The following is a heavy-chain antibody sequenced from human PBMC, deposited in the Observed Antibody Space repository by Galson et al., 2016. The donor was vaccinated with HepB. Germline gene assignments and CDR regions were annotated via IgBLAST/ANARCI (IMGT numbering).Heavy chain of an antibody. J-gene: IGHJ5*02. CDR1: GFTFSSYE. CDR2: IWYDGTKK. D-gene: IGHD2-8*01. Sequence: SLRLSCAAFGFTFSSYEMNWVRQAPGKGLEWVAVIWYDGTKKYYADSVKGRFTISRDNSKNTLYLEMNSLRAEDTAVYYCRPSSNGHDNWFDPWGQGTLVTVSS. CDR3: RPSSNGHDNWFDP. V-gene: IGHV3-33*01.